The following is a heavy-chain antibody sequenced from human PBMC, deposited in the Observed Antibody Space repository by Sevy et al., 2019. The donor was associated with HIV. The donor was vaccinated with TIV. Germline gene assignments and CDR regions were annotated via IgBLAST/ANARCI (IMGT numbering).Heavy chain of an antibody. J-gene: IGHJ4*02. CDR1: GDTVSSNTAA. CDR3: TRGAIRGAVGPYYFDY. D-gene: IGHD6-13*01. Sequence: SQTLSLTCAISGDTVSSNTAAWNWIRQSPSRSLEWLGRTYYRSKWYNDYAPTIKTRMIIKPDTSKNQFSLQVNSVTPEDTAIYYCTRGAIRGAVGPYYFDYWGQGDLVTVSS. V-gene: IGHV6-1*01. CDR2: TYYRSKWYN.